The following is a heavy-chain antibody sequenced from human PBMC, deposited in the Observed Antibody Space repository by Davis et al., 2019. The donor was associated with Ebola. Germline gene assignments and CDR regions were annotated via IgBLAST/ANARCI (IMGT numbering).Heavy chain of an antibody. J-gene: IGHJ6*02. Sequence: GESLKISCAASGFTFSNYAMTWVRQAPGKGLEWVSAISGSGTNTYDADSVKGRFTISRDNSNNTLYLQMNSLGAEDTAVYYCAATIMNHYYGMDVWGQGTTVTVSS. CDR3: AATIMNHYYGMDV. V-gene: IGHV3-23*01. CDR2: ISGSGTNT. D-gene: IGHD5-12*01. CDR1: GFTFSNYA.